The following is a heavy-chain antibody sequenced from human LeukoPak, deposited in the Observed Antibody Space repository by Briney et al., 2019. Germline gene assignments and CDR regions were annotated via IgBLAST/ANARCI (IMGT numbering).Heavy chain of an antibody. D-gene: IGHD2-15*01. CDR3: ARTVVVARCFDY. J-gene: IGHJ4*02. CDR1: GFTFSSHGM. Sequence: GSLRLSCAASGFTFSSHGMSWVRQPPGKGLEWIGSIYYSGSTYYSPSLKSRVTISVDTSKNQFSLKLSSVTAADTAVYYCARTVVVARCFDYWGQGTLVTASS. CDR2: IYYSGST. V-gene: IGHV4-39*07.